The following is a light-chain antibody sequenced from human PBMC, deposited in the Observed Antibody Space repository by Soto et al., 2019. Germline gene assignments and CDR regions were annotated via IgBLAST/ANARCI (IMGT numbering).Light chain of an antibody. CDR1: SGDVGFYDF. V-gene: IGLV2-14*03. CDR2: GVT. J-gene: IGLJ3*02. Sequence: QSALTQPASMSGSPGQSITISCTGTSGDVGFYDFVSWYQQHPGKVPRLIIYGVTKRPSGVSHRFSGSKSGNTASLTISGLQVEAEAAYSCASYTGSSTYLFGGGTKVTVL. CDR3: ASYTGSSTYL.